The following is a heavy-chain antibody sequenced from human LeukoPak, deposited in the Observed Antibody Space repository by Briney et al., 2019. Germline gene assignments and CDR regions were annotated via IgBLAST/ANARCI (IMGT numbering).Heavy chain of an antibody. CDR1: GFNFSDYY. CDR3: AKERSSEGYFDY. V-gene: IGHV3-11*01. Sequence: GGSLRLSCVASGFNFSDYYMNWIRQSPGKGLEWISYMSSRSGIIYYADSVKGRFTISRDNARNSLYLQMNSLRAEDTAVYYCAKERSSEGYFDYWGQGTLVTVSS. J-gene: IGHJ4*02. D-gene: IGHD2-15*01. CDR2: MSSRSGII.